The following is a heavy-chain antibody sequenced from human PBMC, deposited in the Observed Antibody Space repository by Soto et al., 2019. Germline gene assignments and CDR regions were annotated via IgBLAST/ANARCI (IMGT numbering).Heavy chain of an antibody. CDR1: GDSISSSSYY. CDR3: AIHDETPTHRGWRWFDP. CDR2: IYYSGTT. D-gene: IGHD2-15*01. V-gene: IGHV4-39*01. Sequence: QVQLQESGPGLVRPSETLSLTCTVSGDSISSSSYYWGWIRQPPGKGLEWIASIYYSGTTYYNPSLKSRVTISVDTSMNQFSLKLTSVTAADMSVYYCAIHDETPTHRGWRWFDPWGRGTLVTVSS. J-gene: IGHJ5*02.